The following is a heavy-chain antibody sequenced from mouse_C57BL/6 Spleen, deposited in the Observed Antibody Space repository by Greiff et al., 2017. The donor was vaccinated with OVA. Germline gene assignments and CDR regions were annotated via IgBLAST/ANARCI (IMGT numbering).Heavy chain of an antibody. J-gene: IGHJ4*01. CDR1: GYTFTSYW. CDR2: IDPSDSET. CDR3: ARRYYGSSYPDGYYAMDY. D-gene: IGHD1-1*01. Sequence: QVQLQQPGAELVRPGSSVKLSCKASGYTFTSYWMHWVKQRPIQGLEWIGNIDPSDSETHYNQKFKDKATLTVDKSSSTAYMQLSSLTSEDSAVYYCARRYYGSSYPDGYYAMDYWGQGTSVTVSS. V-gene: IGHV1-52*01.